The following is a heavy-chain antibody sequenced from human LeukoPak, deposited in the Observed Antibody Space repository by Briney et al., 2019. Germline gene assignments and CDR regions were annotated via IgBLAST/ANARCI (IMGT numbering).Heavy chain of an antibody. V-gene: IGHV1-18*01. D-gene: IGHD5-24*01. Sequence: GASVKVSCKASGYTFTSYGISWVRQATGQGLEWMGWISAYNGNTNYAQKLQGRVTMTTDTSTSTAYMELRSLRSDDTAVYHCARSPVPWLPLYCDYWGQGTLVTVSS. J-gene: IGHJ4*02. CDR3: ARSPVPWLPLYCDY. CDR1: GYTFTSYG. CDR2: ISAYNGNT.